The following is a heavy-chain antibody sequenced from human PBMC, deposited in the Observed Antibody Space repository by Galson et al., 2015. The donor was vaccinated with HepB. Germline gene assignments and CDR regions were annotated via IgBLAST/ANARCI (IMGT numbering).Heavy chain of an antibody. V-gene: IGHV1-18*04. CDR3: ARERYRFGYSAGFGF. CDR1: GYTFTTYG. D-gene: IGHD2-21*01. Sequence: SCKASGYTFTTYGISWVRQAPGQGLEWLGWITTYNGNTNYAQSFQGRVTMTTDKSTSTAYMELRSLRSDDTAVYYCARERYRFGYSAGFGFWGQGTLVTVSS. CDR2: ITTYNGNT. J-gene: IGHJ4*02.